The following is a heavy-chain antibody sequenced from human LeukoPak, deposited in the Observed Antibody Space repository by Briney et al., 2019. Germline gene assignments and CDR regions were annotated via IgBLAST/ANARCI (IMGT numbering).Heavy chain of an antibody. D-gene: IGHD1-26*01. Sequence: ASVKVSCKASGYTFTGYYIHWVRQAPGQGLEWMGWLSAYNGNTNYAQKLQGRVTMTTDTSTSTAYMELRSLRSDDTAVYYCARDRALIFDYWGQGTLVTVSS. CDR2: LSAYNGNT. V-gene: IGHV1-18*04. J-gene: IGHJ4*02. CDR3: ARDRALIFDY. CDR1: GYTFTGYY.